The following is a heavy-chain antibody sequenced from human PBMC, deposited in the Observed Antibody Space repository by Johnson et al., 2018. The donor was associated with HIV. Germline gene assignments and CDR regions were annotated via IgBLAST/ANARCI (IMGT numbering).Heavy chain of an antibody. D-gene: IGHD1-26*01. CDR1: GFTFSMSW. J-gene: IGHJ3*02. CDR2: LNQDGRRK. V-gene: IGHV3-7*01. Sequence: DVQLVESGGVLVQPGGSLRLSCAASGFTFSMSWMTWVRQAPGKGLEFVANLNQDGRRKNYVDSVQGRFIISRDNAKNSLYLQMNSLRAEDTAVYYCASGRSYYLGGAFDIWGQGTMVTVSS. CDR3: ASGRSYYLGGAFDI.